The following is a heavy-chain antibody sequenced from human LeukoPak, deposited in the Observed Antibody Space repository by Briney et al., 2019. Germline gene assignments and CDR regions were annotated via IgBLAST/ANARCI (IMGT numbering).Heavy chain of an antibody. CDR3: AREIVGAPTPGAY. CDR2: VHKSGST. V-gene: IGHV4-4*02. D-gene: IGHD1-26*01. CDR1: TDSTTSNW. J-gene: IGHJ4*02. Sequence: PSETLSLTCGVNTDSTTSNWWSWVRQPPGKGLEWIGEVHKSGSTNYYPSLQSRVTISIDKSKNQIALELTSVTAADTAVYHCAREIVGAPTPGAYWGQGALVTVSS.